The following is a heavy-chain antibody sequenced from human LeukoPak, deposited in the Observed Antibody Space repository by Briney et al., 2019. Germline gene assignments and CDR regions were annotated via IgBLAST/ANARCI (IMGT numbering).Heavy chain of an antibody. CDR1: GGSISSSSYY. CDR3: ARAVRDGYNARGWFDP. D-gene: IGHD5-24*01. V-gene: IGHV4-39*07. Sequence: SETLSLTCTVSGGSISSSSYYWGWIRQPPGKGLEWIGSIYYSGSTYYNPSLKSRVTISVGTSKNQFSLKLSSVTAADTAVYYCARAVRDGYNARGWFDPWGQGTLVTVSS. J-gene: IGHJ5*02. CDR2: IYYSGST.